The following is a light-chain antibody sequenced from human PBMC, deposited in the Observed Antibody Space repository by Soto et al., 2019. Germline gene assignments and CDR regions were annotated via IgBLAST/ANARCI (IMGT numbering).Light chain of an antibody. CDR3: QQYANWPPWT. V-gene: IGKV3-15*01. Sequence: EIVMAHSPAXLXVSAGERATLXCRASHSISNNLAWYQHKPGQAPSLLIYAASTRATGIPARFSGSGSGTEFTLTISSLQSEDFAVYYCQQYANWPPWTFGQGTRLENK. CDR1: HSISNN. CDR2: AAS. J-gene: IGKJ5*01.